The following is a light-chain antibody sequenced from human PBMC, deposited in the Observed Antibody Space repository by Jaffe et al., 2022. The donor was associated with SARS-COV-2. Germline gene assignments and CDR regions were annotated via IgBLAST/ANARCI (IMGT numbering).Light chain of an antibody. V-gene: IGKV4-1*01. CDR3: QQYYSTPPA. CDR2: WAS. Sequence: DIVMTQSPDSLAVSLGERATINCKSSQSVLYSSNNKNYLAWYQQKAGQPPKLLIYWASTRESGVPDRFSGSGSGTDFTLTISSLQAEDVAVYYCQQYYSTPPAFGHGTKVEIK. CDR1: QSVLYSSNNKNY. J-gene: IGKJ1*01.